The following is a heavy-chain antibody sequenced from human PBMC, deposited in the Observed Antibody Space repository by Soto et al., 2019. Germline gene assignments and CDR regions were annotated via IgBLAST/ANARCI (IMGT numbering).Heavy chain of an antibody. J-gene: IGHJ5*02. CDR3: ARVSTVHWFDP. V-gene: IGHV4-59*01. D-gene: IGHD4-17*01. CDR1: GGSISSYY. Sequence: QVQLQESGPGLVKPSETLSLTCTVSGGSISSYYWSWIRQPPGKGLEWIGYIYYSGSTNYNPSLKSRLTISVDTSKNQFSLKLSSVNSADTVVYYCARVSTVHWFDPWGQGTLVTVSS. CDR2: IYYSGST.